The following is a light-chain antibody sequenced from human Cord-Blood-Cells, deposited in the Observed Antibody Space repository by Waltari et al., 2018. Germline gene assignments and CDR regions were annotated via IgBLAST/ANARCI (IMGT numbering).Light chain of an antibody. V-gene: IGKV1-33*01. J-gene: IGKJ4*01. Sequence: DIQMTQSPSSLSASVGDRVTITCQASQDISNYLNWYQQKPGKAPKLLIYDASNLETGVPSRFSGSGSGTDFTFTISSLQPEDIATYYCQQYDNPPLTFGGGTKXEXX. CDR3: QQYDNPPLT. CDR2: DAS. CDR1: QDISNY.